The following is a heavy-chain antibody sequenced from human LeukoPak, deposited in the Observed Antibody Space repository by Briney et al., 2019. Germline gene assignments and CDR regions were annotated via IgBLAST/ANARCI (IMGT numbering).Heavy chain of an antibody. Sequence: ASVKVSCKASGYTFTSYYMHWVRQAPGQGLEWMGIINPSGGSTSYAQKFQGRVTMTRDTSTSTVYMELSSLRSDDTAVYYCARDVLRFLNKANAFDIWGQGTMVTVSS. D-gene: IGHD3-3*01. CDR3: ARDVLRFLNKANAFDI. CDR2: INPSGGST. CDR1: GYTFTSYY. V-gene: IGHV1-46*01. J-gene: IGHJ3*02.